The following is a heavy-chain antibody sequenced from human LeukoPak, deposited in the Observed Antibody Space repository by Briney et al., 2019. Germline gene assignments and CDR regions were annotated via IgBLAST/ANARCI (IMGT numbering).Heavy chain of an antibody. CDR2: IYYSGST. D-gene: IGHD3-9*01. V-gene: IGHV4-39*01. Sequence: SETLSLTCTVSGGSISSSSYYWGWIRQPPGKGLEWIGSIYYSGSTYYNPSLKSRVTISVDTSKNQFSLKLSSVTAADTAVYYCATASPYYDILTGYSNYFDYWGQGTLVTVSX. J-gene: IGHJ4*02. CDR1: GGSISSSSYY. CDR3: ATASPYYDILTGYSNYFDY.